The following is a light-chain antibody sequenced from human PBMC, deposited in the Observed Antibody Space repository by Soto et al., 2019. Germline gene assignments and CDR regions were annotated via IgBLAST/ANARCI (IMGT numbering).Light chain of an antibody. V-gene: IGLV2-18*02. CDR2: EVT. CDR3: SSFTSSRTYV. CDR1: SSDVGIYNR. Sequence: QPVLTQPPSVSGSPGQSVTISCTGTSSDVGIYNRVSWYQQPPGTAPKLMIYEVTNRPSGVPDRFSGSKSGNTASLTISGLQAEDEADYYCSSFTSSRTYVFGTGTKLTVL. J-gene: IGLJ1*01.